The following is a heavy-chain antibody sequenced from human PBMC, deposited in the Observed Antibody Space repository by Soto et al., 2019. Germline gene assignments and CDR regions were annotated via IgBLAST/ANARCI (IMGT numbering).Heavy chain of an antibody. CDR3: AKESTPHVGYCFNGVCYNDY. V-gene: IGHV3-23*01. Sequence: GGSLRLSCAASRFTFNSYAMSWVRQAPGKGLEWVSVISASGDSTFYVDSVKGRFTISRDNSKNTLYLQMSSLRVEDTAVYYCAKESTPHVGYCFNGVCYNDYWGQG. CDR1: RFTFNSYA. J-gene: IGHJ4*02. D-gene: IGHD2-8*01. CDR2: ISASGDST.